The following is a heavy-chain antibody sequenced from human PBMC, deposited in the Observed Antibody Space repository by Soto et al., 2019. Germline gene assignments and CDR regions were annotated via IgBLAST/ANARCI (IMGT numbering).Heavy chain of an antibody. CDR2: INPNSGGT. CDR3: ARDYDRWGEDWFDP. J-gene: IGHJ5*02. D-gene: IGHD3-16*01. Sequence: ASVKVSCKASGYTFPGYFMHWVRQAPGQGLEWMGWINPNSGGTNYAQKFQGWVTMTRDTSISTAYMELSRLRSDDTAVYYCARDYDRWGEDWFDPWGQGTLVTVSS. CDR1: GYTFPGYF. V-gene: IGHV1-2*04.